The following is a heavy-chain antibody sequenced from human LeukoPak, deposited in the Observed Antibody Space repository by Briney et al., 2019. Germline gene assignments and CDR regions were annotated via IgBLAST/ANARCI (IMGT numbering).Heavy chain of an antibody. Sequence: GGSLRLSCAASGFTFSRDSMNWVRQAPGKGLEWVSYINGGGSPIYYADSVRGRFTISRDNAKNSLYLQMNSLRAEDTAVYYCANHLACGSTSCPPFDYWGQGTLVTVSS. CDR2: INGGGSPI. D-gene: IGHD2-2*01. CDR1: GFTFSRDS. J-gene: IGHJ4*02. CDR3: ANHLACGSTSCPPFDY. V-gene: IGHV3-48*01.